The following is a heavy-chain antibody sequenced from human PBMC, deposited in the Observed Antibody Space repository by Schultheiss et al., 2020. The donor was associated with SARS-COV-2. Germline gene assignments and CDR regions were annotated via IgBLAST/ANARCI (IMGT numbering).Heavy chain of an antibody. D-gene: IGHD5-18*01. J-gene: IGHJ6*02. CDR1: GFTFSSYS. CDR3: ARGRKWIQLWDHYYYYGMDV. CDR2: ISSSSSYI. Sequence: GGSLRLSCAASGFTFSSYSMNWVRQAPGKGLEWVSSISSSSSYIYYADSVKGRFTISRDNSKNTLYLQMNSLRAEDTAVYYCARGRKWIQLWDHYYYYGMDVWGQGTTVTVSS. V-gene: IGHV3-21*01.